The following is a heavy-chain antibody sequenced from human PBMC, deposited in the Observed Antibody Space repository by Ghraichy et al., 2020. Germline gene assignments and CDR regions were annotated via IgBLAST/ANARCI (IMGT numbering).Heavy chain of an antibody. CDR3: ASVAAAGNINFDY. CDR2: IYYSGST. D-gene: IGHD6-13*01. Sequence: SETLSLTCTVSGGSVSSGSYYWSWIRQPPGKGLEWIGYIYYSGSTNYNPSLKSRVTISVDTSKNQFSLKLSSVTAADTAVYYCASVAAAGNINFDYWGQGTLVTGSS. V-gene: IGHV4-61*01. J-gene: IGHJ4*02. CDR1: GGSVSSGSYY.